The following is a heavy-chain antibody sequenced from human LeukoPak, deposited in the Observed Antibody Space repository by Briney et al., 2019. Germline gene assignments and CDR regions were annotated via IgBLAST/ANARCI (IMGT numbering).Heavy chain of an antibody. CDR2: IYYSGST. D-gene: IGHD6-13*01. V-gene: IGHV4-59*01. J-gene: IGHJ4*02. CDR1: GFTFSSYA. CDR3: ARYPGGSSSLDY. Sequence: GSLRLSCAASGFTFSSYAMSWVRQAPGKGLEWIGYIYYSGSTNYNPSLKSRVTISVDTSKNQFSLKLSSVTAADTAVYYCARYPGGSSSLDYWGQGTLVTVSS.